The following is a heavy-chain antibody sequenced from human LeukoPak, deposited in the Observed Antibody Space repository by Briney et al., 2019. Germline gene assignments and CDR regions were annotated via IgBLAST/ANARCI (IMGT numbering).Heavy chain of an antibody. CDR1: GFTFSSYS. D-gene: IGHD2-2*01. V-gene: IGHV3-21*01. J-gene: IGHJ4*02. Sequence: GGSLRLSCAASGFTFSSYSMNWVRQAPGKGLEWVSSISSSSSYIYYADSVKGRFTISRDNAKNSLYLQMNSLRAEDTAVYYCARGSPRYCSSASCHRDFDYWGQGTLVTVSS. CDR3: ARGSPRYCSSASCHRDFDY. CDR2: ISSSSSYI.